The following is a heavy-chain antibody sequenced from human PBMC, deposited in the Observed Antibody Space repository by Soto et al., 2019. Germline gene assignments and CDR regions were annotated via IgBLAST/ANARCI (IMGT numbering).Heavy chain of an antibody. CDR1: GGAFGSQG. CDR3: ARGAMANFDY. J-gene: IGHJ4*02. V-gene: IGHV1-69*13. CDR2: FIAMLGTP. Sequence: SVKGSCKAAGGAFGSQGIAWVRQAPGQGLEWMGGFIAMLGTPTYAKKVQGRATISADESLTSSYLELRSLRSEDTGVYFCARGAMANFDYWGQGTVVTVSS.